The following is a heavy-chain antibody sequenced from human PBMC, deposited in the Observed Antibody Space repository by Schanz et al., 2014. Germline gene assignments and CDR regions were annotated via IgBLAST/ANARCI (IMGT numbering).Heavy chain of an antibody. CDR2: INPSSGTT. V-gene: IGHV1-46*03. J-gene: IGHJ4*02. D-gene: IGHD2-2*01. CDR1: GYTFTTYY. CDR3: ARGGFFDSTSFDS. Sequence: QLMQSGSEVRKPGASVKVSCKASGYTFTTYYIHWVRQVPGQGLEWMGKINPSSGTTRIAQNFQGRLTVTRDTSTSTMNMELSSLRSEDTAVYYCARGGFFDSTSFDSWGQGTLVTVSS.